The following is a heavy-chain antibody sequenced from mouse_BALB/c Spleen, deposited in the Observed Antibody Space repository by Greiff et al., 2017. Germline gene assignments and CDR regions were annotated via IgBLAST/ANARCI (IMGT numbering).Heavy chain of an antibody. CDR1: GYTFTSYW. D-gene: IGHD2-14*01. CDR2: INPSTGYT. CDR3: ARQVRREAWFAY. V-gene: IGHV1-7*01. J-gene: IGHJ3*01. Sequence: VQLKESGAELAKPGASVKMSCKASGYTFTSYWMHWVKQRPGQGLEWIGYINPSTGYTEYNQKFKDKATLTADKSSSTAYMQLSSLTSEDSAVYYCARQVRREAWFAYWGQGTLVTVSA.